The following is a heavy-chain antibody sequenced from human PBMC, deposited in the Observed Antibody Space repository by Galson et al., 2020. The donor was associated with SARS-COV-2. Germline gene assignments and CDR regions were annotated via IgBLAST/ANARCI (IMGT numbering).Heavy chain of an antibody. V-gene: IGHV5-10-1*01. Sequence: HGESLKISCKGSGYSFTSYWISWVRQMPGKGLEWMGRIDPSDSYTNYSPSFQGHVTISADKSISTAYLQWSSLKASDTAMYYCARNPVVPADMDVWGKGTTVTVSS. CDR2: IDPSDSYT. CDR3: ARNPVVPADMDV. CDR1: GYSFTSYW. D-gene: IGHD2-2*01. J-gene: IGHJ6*03.